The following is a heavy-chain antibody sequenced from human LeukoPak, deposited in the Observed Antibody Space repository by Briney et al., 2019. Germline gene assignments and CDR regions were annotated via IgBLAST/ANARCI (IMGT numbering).Heavy chain of an antibody. CDR1: GFAFTSSA. Sequence: SVKVSCKASGFAFTSSAVQWVRQARGQRLEWIGWIVVGSGNTNYAQKFQERVTITRDMSTSTVYMELSSLRSEDTAVYYCAAEGRPTVVTFRKGAVDLWGQGTMVTVSS. V-gene: IGHV1-58*01. CDR2: IVVGSGNT. J-gene: IGHJ3*01. D-gene: IGHD4-23*01. CDR3: AAEGRPTVVTFRKGAVDL.